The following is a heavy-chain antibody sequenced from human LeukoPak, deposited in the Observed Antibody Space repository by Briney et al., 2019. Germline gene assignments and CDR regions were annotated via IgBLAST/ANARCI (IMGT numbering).Heavy chain of an antibody. V-gene: IGHV3-30*02. CDR2: IRYDASNK. Sequence: GGSLRLSSAASGFTFSSYGMHWVRQAPVKGLEWAAFIRYDASNKYYADSVKGRFTISRDNSMNTLYLQMNSLRAEDTAVYYCAKVIVVPAASPMDVWGKGTTVTVSS. CDR3: AKVIVVPAASPMDV. CDR1: GFTFSSYG. J-gene: IGHJ6*03. D-gene: IGHD2-2*01.